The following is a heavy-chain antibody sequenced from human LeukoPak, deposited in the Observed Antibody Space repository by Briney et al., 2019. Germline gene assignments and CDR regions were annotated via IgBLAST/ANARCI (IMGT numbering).Heavy chain of an antibody. CDR1: GFTFNTYA. V-gene: IGHV3-23*01. CDR2: ISGSGDST. D-gene: IGHD3-22*01. CDR3: ASMGYYYDSSGYYRY. J-gene: IGHJ4*02. Sequence: GGSLRLSCAASGFTFNTYAMSWVRQAPGKGLEWVSAISGSGDSTYYADSVKGRFTISRDNAKNSLYLQMNSLRAEDTAVYYCASMGYYYDSSGYYRYWGQGTLVTVSS.